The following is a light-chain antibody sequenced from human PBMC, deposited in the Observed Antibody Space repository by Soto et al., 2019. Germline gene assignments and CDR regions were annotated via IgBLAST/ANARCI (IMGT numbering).Light chain of an antibody. CDR1: SSDVGGYKF. J-gene: IGLJ2*01. Sequence: QSALTQPPSASGSPGQSVTISCTGTSSDVGGYKFVSWYQQHPGKAPKLMISEVSNRPSGVSNRFSGSKSGNTASLTISGLQAEDEADYYCSSYTSSSTYVVFGGGTKLTVL. CDR2: EVS. V-gene: IGLV2-14*01. CDR3: SSYTSSSTYVV.